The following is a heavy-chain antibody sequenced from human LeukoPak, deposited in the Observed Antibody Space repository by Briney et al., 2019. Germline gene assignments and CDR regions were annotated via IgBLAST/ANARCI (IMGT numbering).Heavy chain of an antibody. V-gene: IGHV3-23*01. D-gene: IGHD2-2*02. CDR2: ISGSGGTT. CDR3: AKGPLGYCSSTSCYKGDWYFDL. Sequence: GGSLRLSCAASGFTFSSYAMSWVRQAPGKGLEWISGISGSGGTTYYADSVKGRFTISRDNSKNTLYLQMNSLRAEDTAVYYCAKGPLGYCSSTSCYKGDWYFDLWGRGTLVTVSS. CDR1: GFTFSSYA. J-gene: IGHJ2*01.